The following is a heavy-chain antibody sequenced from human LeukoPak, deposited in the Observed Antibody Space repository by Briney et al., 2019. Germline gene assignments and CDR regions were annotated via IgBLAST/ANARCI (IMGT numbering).Heavy chain of an antibody. J-gene: IGHJ4*02. CDR2: IYYSGST. CDR3: ARQRHYGSGSYPDY. Sequence: QLQLQESGPGLVKPSETLSLTCTVSGGSISSSSYYRGWIRQPPGKGLEWIGSIYYSGSTYYNPSLKSRVTISVDTSKNQFSLKLSSVTAADTAVYYCARQRHYGSGSYPDYWGQGTLVTVSS. D-gene: IGHD3-10*01. V-gene: IGHV4-39*01. CDR1: GGSISSSSYY.